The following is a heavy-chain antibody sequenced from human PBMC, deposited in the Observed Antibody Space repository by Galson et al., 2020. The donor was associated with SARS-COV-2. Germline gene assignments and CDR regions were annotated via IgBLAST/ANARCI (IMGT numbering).Heavy chain of an antibody. CDR2: IYYSGST. V-gene: IGHV4-59*08. CDR3: ARLPTLYSSSWYYYYYGMDV. D-gene: IGHD6-13*01. J-gene: IGHJ6*02. Sequence: SETLSLTCTVSGGSISSYYWSWIRQPPGKGLEWIGYIYYSGSTNYNPSLKSRVTISVDTSKNQFSLKLSSVTAADTAVYYCARLPTLYSSSWYYYYYGMDVWGQGTTVTVSS. CDR1: GGSISSYY.